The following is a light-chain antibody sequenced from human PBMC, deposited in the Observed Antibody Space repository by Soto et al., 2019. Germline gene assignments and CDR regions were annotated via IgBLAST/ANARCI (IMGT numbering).Light chain of an antibody. CDR2: EGS. CDR1: SSDVGSYNR. CDR3: NSYTVSGTYV. V-gene: IGLV2-18*02. J-gene: IGLJ1*01. Sequence: QSVLTQPPSVSGSPGQSVTISCNGTSSDVGSYNRVSWYQQPPGTAPKLIIYEGSTRPSGVPDRFSGSKSGNTASLTISGLQAEDEADYYCNSYTVSGTYVFGTGTKLTVL.